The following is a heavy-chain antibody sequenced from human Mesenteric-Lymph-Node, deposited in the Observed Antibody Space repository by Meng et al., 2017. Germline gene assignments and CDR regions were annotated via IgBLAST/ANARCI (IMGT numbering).Heavy chain of an antibody. D-gene: IGHD5-12*01. J-gene: IGHJ4*02. Sequence: SETLSLTCAVSGYSIRSGLYWGWIRQSPGKGLEWIGSIYHSGSTYYNPSLKSRVTMSVDTSKNHFSLKLSSVTAADTAVYYCARVASGYPGVYWGRGTLVTVSS. V-gene: IGHV4-38-2*01. CDR3: ARVASGYPGVY. CDR2: IYHSGST. CDR1: GYSIRSGLY.